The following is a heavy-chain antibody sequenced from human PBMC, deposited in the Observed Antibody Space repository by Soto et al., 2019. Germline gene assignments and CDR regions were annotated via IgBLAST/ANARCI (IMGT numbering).Heavy chain of an antibody. CDR2: IKPDGSDK. CDR3: ARLLSNSARDY. Sequence: GGSLRLSCVTSGFTFTKYSMSWVRQAPGEGLQWVASIKPDGSDKYYMDSVKGRFAIFRDNAKNSLYLQMNSLRAEDTALYYCARLLSNSARDYWGQGALVTVSS. J-gene: IGHJ4*02. CDR1: GFTFTKYS. V-gene: IGHV3-7*03. D-gene: IGHD2-8*01.